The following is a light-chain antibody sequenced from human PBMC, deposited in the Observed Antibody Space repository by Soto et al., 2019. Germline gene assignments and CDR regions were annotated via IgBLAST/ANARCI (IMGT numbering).Light chain of an antibody. V-gene: IGLV2-8*01. CDR1: SSDLAIYNY. CDR2: EVS. Sequence: QSVLTQPASVSGSPGQSITISCTGTSSDLAIYNYVSWYQQHPGKAPKLIIYEVSKRPSGVPDRFSGSKSGNTASLTVSGLQAEDEADYYCSSYAGSNNYVFGTGTKVTVL. J-gene: IGLJ1*01. CDR3: SSYAGSNNYV.